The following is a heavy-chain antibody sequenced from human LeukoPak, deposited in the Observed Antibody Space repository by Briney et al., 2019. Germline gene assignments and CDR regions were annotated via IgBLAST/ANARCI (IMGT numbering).Heavy chain of an antibody. Sequence: KPSETLSLTCTVSGGSISSSSYYWGWIRQPPGKGLEWIGSIYYSGSTYYNPSLKSRVTISVDTSKNQFSLKLSSVTAADTAVYYCAIANRYYDFWSGLGYLYCMHVWGKGTTVTVSS. CDR2: IYYSGST. CDR1: GGSISSSSYY. J-gene: IGHJ6*03. V-gene: IGHV4-39*07. D-gene: IGHD3-3*01. CDR3: AIANRYYDFWSGLGYLYCMHV.